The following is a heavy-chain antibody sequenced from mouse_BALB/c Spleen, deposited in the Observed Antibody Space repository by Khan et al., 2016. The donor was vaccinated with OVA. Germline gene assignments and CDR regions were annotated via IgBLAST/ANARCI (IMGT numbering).Heavy chain of an antibody. CDR1: GFSLTAYG. CDR2: IWGDGST. J-gene: IGHJ3*01. D-gene: IGHD1-2*01. Sequence: QVHVKQSGPGLVAPSQNLSITCTVSGFSLTAYGVNWVRQSPGKGLEWLGMIWGDGSTDYNSALKSRLSISKDNSQSQVFVKMNSLQTDDTARYYCARELRLGGFAYWGQGTLVTVSA. V-gene: IGHV2-6-7*01. CDR3: ARELRLGGFAY.